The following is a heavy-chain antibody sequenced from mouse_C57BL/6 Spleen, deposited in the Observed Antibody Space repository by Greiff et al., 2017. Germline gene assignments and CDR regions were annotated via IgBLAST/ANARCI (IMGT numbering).Heavy chain of an antibody. V-gene: IGHV1-62-2*01. CDR2: FYPGSGSI. CDR1: GYTFTEYT. Sequence: LVESGAELVKPGASVKLSCKASGYTFTEYTIHWVKQRSGQGLEWIGWFYPGSGSITYNEKFKDKATLTADKSSSTVYMELSRLTSEDSAVYFCARHEASDGSSYDYAMDYWGQGTSVTVYS. J-gene: IGHJ4*01. D-gene: IGHD1-1*01. CDR3: ARHEASDGSSYDYAMDY.